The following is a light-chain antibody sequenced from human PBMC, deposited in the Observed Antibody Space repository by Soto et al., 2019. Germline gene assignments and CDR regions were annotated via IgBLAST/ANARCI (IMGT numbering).Light chain of an antibody. J-gene: IGLJ1*01. CDR2: DVT. CDR1: SSDVGGYNY. CDR3: CSYAGGYTYV. Sequence: QSVLTQPRSVSGSPGQSVTISCTGTSSDVGGYNYVSWYQHHPGKAPKLMIYDVTKRPSGVRDRFSASKSGNTASLTISGLQAEDEADYYCCSYAGGYTYVFGTGTKAPS. V-gene: IGLV2-11*01.